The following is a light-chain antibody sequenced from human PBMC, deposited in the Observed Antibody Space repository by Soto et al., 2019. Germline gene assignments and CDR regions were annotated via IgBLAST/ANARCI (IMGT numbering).Light chain of an antibody. V-gene: IGLV2-14*03. CDR3: SSYTSNTTWV. CDR1: SSDVGGYKY. J-gene: IGLJ3*02. CDR2: DVT. Sequence: QSALTQPASVSGSPEQSITISCTGTSSDVGGYKYVSWYQHHPGKAPKLLIYDVTNRPSGVSNRFSGSKSGNTASLTISGLQAEDEADYYCSSYTSNTTWVFGGGTKVTVL.